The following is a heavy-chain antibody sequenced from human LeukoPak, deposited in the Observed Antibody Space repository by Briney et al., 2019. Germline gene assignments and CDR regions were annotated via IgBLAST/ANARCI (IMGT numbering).Heavy chain of an antibody. V-gene: IGHV3-9*01. CDR3: ARSRSGSYDY. D-gene: IGHD3-10*01. Sequence: GGSLRLSCAAPGFTFDDYAMHWVRQAPGKGLEWVSGISWNSGSIGYADSVKGRFTISRDNAKNSLYLQMNSLRAEDTAVYYCARSRSGSYDYWGQGTLVTVSS. CDR1: GFTFDDYA. J-gene: IGHJ4*02. CDR2: ISWNSGSI.